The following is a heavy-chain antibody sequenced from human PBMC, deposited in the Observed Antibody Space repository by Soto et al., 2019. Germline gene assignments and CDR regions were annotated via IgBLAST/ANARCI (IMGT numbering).Heavy chain of an antibody. CDR2: MSNDGSQK. D-gene: IGHD2-15*01. CDR1: GFTFSSYA. V-gene: IGHV3-30*04. J-gene: IGHJ4*02. Sequence: QVQLVESGGGVVQPGRSLRLSCAASGFTFSSYAMHWVRQAPGKGLEWVSVMSNDGSQKYYADSVKGRFTISRDNSNNTLYLQMNSLRAEDTAVYYCARAHGGNSGYWGQGTLVTVTA. CDR3: ARAHGGNSGY.